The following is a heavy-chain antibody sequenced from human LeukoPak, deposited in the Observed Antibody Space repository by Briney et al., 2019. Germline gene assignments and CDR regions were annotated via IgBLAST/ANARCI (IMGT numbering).Heavy chain of an antibody. CDR2: IYHTEST. CDR3: ARQGGYCSSSSCRIWWFDH. CDR1: GVSISGSTYF. D-gene: IGHD2-15*01. J-gene: IGHJ5*02. V-gene: IGHV4-39*01. Sequence: SETLSLTCTVSGVSISGSTYFWAWLRQPPGQGLEWIVSIYHTESTSYNPSLKSRVTISVDTSKNQFSLKLNSVTAADTAVYYCARQGGYCSSSSCRIWWFDHWGQGTLVTVSS.